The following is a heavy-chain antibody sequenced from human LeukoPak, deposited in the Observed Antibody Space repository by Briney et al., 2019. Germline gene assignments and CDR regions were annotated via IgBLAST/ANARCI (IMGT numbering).Heavy chain of an antibody. J-gene: IGHJ4*02. CDR2: IYYSGST. CDR3: ARGRYSSNY. CDR1: GDSVSSSNYY. Sequence: PSETLSLTCAVSGDSVSSSNYYWSWIRQPPGKGLEWIGYIYYSGSTNYNPSLKSRVTISVDTSKNQFSLKLSSVTAADTAVYYCARGRYSSNYWGQGTLVTVSS. D-gene: IGHD5-18*01. V-gene: IGHV4-61*01.